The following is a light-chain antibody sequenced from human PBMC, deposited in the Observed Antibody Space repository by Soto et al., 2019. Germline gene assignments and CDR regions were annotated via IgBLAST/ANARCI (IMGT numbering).Light chain of an antibody. CDR2: DIN. Sequence: QSVLTQPASVSGSPGQSITISCTVTSSDVGNYIFVSWYRQHPGKAPKLMIYDINNRPSGVSNRFSGSKSGNTASLTISGLQAEDEADYYCVSYTTSASYVFGTGTKLTVL. J-gene: IGLJ1*01. V-gene: IGLV2-14*01. CDR1: SSDVGNYIF. CDR3: VSYTTSASYV.